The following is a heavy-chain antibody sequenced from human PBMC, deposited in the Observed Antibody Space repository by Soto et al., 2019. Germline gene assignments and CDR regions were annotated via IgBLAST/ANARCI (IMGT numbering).Heavy chain of an antibody. V-gene: IGHV4-39*07. CDR2: TYYTGST. J-gene: IGHJ2*01. CDR3: ARVKVGDLFRFNWFFDL. CDR1: GGSIDRSNYY. Sequence: SETLSLTCNVSGGSIDRSNYYWDWLRQQPGKGLEWIGTTYYTGSTFYNSSLKPRVSISVDRSKNQFSLKLKSVTETDTAVYYCARVKVGDLFRFNWFFDLWGRGTLVTVSS. D-gene: IGHD3-3*01.